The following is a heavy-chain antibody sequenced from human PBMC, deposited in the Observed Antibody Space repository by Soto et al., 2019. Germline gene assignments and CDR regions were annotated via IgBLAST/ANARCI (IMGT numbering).Heavy chain of an antibody. D-gene: IGHD5-12*01. V-gene: IGHV1-2*04. CDR3: ARNIGSGYDFVPGYGMDV. CDR1: GYTFTGYY. CDR2: INPNSGGT. Sequence: QVQLVQSGAEVKKPGASVKVSCKASGYTFTGYYMHWVRQAPGQGLEWMGWINPNSGGTNYAQKFQGWDSMTRDTSISPAYMELSRLRSDATAVYYCARNIGSGYDFVPGYGMDVWGQGTTVTVSS. J-gene: IGHJ6*02.